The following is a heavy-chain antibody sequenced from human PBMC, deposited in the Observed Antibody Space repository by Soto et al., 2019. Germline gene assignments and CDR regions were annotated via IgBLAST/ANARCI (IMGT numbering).Heavy chain of an antibody. J-gene: IGHJ6*02. D-gene: IGHD3-22*01. CDR3: ARHLRYYYDSSGFYYSMDV. CDR1: GYSFTSYW. CDR2: IYPGDSDT. V-gene: IGHV5-51*01. Sequence: PGESLKISCKGSGYSFTSYWIGWVRQMPGKGLEWMGIIYPGDSDTRYSPSFQGQVTISADKSISTAYLQWSSLKASDTAMYYCARHLRYYYDSSGFYYSMDVWGQGTTVTVSS.